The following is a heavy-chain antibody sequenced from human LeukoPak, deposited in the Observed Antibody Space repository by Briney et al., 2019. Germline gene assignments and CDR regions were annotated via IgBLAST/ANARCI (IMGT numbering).Heavy chain of an antibody. CDR2: IIGSGGFT. Sequence: GGSLRLSCVASGFTFGSYGMSWVRQAPGKGLEWVSVIIGSGGFTYYADSVKGRFTISRDNSKNTLSLQMNGLRPEDTAVYYCAKSWGSTRPYYNYMDVWGKGTTVTVSS. V-gene: IGHV3-23*01. CDR1: GFTFGSYG. CDR3: AKSWGSTRPYYNYMDV. J-gene: IGHJ6*03. D-gene: IGHD1-26*01.